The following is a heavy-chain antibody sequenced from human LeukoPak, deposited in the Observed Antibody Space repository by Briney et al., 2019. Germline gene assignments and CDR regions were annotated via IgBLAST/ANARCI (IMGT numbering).Heavy chain of an antibody. V-gene: IGHV3-43*01. Sequence: GGSLRLACAASGFTSDDVTTDCDRQPPGKGLEWVSLLTWNADRTYYADSVKGRFTISRDNSKNSLYLHMSSLKIEDTALYYCATDIAVGARWGPFDYWGQGTLVTVSS. CDR2: LTWNADRT. CDR1: GFTSDDVT. J-gene: IGHJ4*02. D-gene: IGHD2-15*01. CDR3: ATDIAVGARWGPFDY.